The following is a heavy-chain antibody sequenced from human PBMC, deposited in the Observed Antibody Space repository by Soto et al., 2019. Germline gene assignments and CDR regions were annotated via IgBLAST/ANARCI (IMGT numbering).Heavy chain of an antibody. CDR3: ARGWGDESSGYYYPAEYFQH. D-gene: IGHD3-22*01. J-gene: IGHJ1*01. CDR2: IYSGGST. CDR1: CWSVSSSY. Sequence: GPLRLSVADSCWSVSSSYIAWVRRALGKGLKWVSVIYSGGSTYYADSAKGRFTISRDNSKNTLYLQINSLRAEHTAVYYCARGWGDESSGYYYPAEYFQHWGQGTLVTVSS. V-gene: IGHV3-53*01.